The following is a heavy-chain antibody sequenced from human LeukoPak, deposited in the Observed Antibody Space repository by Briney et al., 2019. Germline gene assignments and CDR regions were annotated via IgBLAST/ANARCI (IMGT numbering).Heavy chain of an antibody. J-gene: IGHJ3*02. CDR3: ARIEEKLVWTGDDAFDI. CDR2: INPNSGGT. D-gene: IGHD6-13*01. CDR1: GFTFSNYG. Sequence: GGSLRLSCAASGFTFSNYGMHWVRQAPGQGLEWMGWINPNSGGTNSAQKFQGRVTMTRDTSISTAYMELSRLRSDDTAVYYCARIEEKLVWTGDDAFDIWGQGTMVTVSS. V-gene: IGHV1-2*02.